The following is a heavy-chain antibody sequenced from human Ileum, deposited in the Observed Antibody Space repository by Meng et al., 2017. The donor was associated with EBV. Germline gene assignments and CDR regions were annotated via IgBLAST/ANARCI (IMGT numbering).Heavy chain of an antibody. V-gene: IGHV4-4*02. Sequence: HGPLRRLGPGLAQLSLPRPRPCAAPGGSSSSSTGWMWVRQPPGKGLEWIGEIYHSGSTNYNPSLKSRVTISVDKSKNQFSLKLSSVTAADTAVYYCASFPPPGKQWLVTDYWGQGTLVTVSS. D-gene: IGHD6-19*01. CDR2: IYHSGST. J-gene: IGHJ4*02. CDR3: ASFPPPGKQWLVTDY. CDR1: GGSSSSSTG.